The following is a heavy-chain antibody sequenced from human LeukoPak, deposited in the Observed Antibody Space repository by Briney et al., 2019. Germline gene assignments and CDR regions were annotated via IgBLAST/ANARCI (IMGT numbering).Heavy chain of an antibody. CDR2: TYYRSKWYD. D-gene: IGHD5-12*01. Sequence: SQTLSLTCAISGDSVSSNSAAWNWIRQSPSRGLEWLGRTYYRSKWYDDYAVSVKSRITINPDTSKDQFSLQLNSVTPEDTAVYYCARESRWLRSAYYYYGMDVWGQGTTVTVSS. CDR1: GDSVSSNSAA. J-gene: IGHJ6*02. V-gene: IGHV6-1*01. CDR3: ARESRWLRSAYYYYGMDV.